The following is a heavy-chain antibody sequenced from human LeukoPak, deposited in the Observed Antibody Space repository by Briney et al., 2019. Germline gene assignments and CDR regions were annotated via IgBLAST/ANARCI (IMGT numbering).Heavy chain of an antibody. CDR1: GFTFSSYG. V-gene: IGHV3-33*06. Sequence: GRSLRLSCAASGFTFSSYGMHWVRQAPGKGLEWVAVIWYDGSNKYYADSVKGRLTISRDNSKNTLYLQMNSLRAEDTAVYYCAKVSPPIVVVPAAMDVWGQGTTVTVSS. CDR3: AKVSPPIVVVPAAMDV. CDR2: IWYDGSNK. J-gene: IGHJ6*02. D-gene: IGHD2-2*01.